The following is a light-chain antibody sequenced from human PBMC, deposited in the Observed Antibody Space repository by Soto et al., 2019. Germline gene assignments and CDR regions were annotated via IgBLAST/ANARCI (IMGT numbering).Light chain of an antibody. CDR3: SSYTSSSTLV. CDR1: SSYVGGYNY. V-gene: IGLV2-14*01. Sequence: QSVMTQPASLSGPPGQSITISCTGTSSYVGGYNYVSWYQQHPGKAPKLMIYDVSNRPSGVSNRFSGSKSGNTASLTISGLQAEDEADYYCSSYTSSSTLVFGTGTKVTVL. CDR2: DVS. J-gene: IGLJ1*01.